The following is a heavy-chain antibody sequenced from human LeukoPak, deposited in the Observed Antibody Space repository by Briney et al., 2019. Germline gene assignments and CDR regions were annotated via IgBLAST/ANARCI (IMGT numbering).Heavy chain of an antibody. CDR2: INAGNGNT. V-gene: IGHV1-3*03. CDR1: GYTFTSYA. CDR3: AREAGSVVVTASYFDY. Sequence: ASVKVSCKASGYTFTSYAMHWVRQAPGQRLEWMGWINAGNGNTKHSQEFQGRVTITRDTSASTAYMELSSLRSEDMAVYYCAREAGSVVVTASYFDYWGQGTLVTVSS. D-gene: IGHD2-21*02. J-gene: IGHJ4*02.